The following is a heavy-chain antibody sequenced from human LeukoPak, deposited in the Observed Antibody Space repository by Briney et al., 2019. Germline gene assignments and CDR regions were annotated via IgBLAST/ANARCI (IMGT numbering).Heavy chain of an antibody. CDR2: LYHPDST. CDR1: GYSISSGYY. D-gene: IGHD2-2*01. Sequence: PSETLSLTCAVSGYSISSGYYWGWIRQPPGKGLEWIGSLYHPDSTYCNPSLKSRVTMSVDTSRNQFSLRLSFVTAADTAVYYCARQYDSYFYYYLDLWGTGTTVTVSS. V-gene: IGHV4-38-2*01. CDR3: ARQYDSYFYYYLDL. J-gene: IGHJ6*03.